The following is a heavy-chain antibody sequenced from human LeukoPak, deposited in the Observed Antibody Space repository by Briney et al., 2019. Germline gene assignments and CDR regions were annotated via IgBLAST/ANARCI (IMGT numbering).Heavy chain of an antibody. D-gene: IGHD3-22*01. J-gene: IGHJ4*02. CDR1: GFTFSSYS. CDR2: ISSSSSYI. CDR3: ARGPLFTYSYDSSGYWTFDY. Sequence: PGGSLRLSCAASGFTFSSYSMNWVRQAPGKGLEWVSSISSSSSYIYYADSVKGRFTISRDNAKNSLYLQMNSLRAEDTAVYYCARGPLFTYSYDSSGYWTFDYWGQGTLVTVSS. V-gene: IGHV3-21*01.